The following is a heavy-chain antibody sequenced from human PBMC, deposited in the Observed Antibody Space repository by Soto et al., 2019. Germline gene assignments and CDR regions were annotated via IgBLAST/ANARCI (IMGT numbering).Heavy chain of an antibody. CDR2: IYYSGTT. J-gene: IGHJ4*02. V-gene: IGHV4-30-4*01. Sequence: QVQLQESGPGLVKPSQTLSLTCTVSGDSISSGDHYWSWIRQPPGKGLEWIGYIYYSGTTYSRPSLQSRVNISVDTSKCHFSLKLNSVTAADTAVYYCARGAYSDSSSYFDYWGQGTLVPVSS. CDR1: GDSISSGDHY. CDR3: ARGAYSDSSSYFDY. D-gene: IGHD6-6*01.